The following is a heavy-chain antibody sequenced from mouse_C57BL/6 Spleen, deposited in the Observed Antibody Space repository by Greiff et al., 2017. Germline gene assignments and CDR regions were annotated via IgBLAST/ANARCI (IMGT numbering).Heavy chain of an antibody. CDR3: AREGDYESYYAMDY. Sequence: VKLMESGPELVKPGASVKISCKASGYAFSSSWMNWVKQRPGKGLEWIGRIYPGDGDTNYNGKFKGKATLTADKSSSTAYMQLSSLTSEDSAVXFCAREGDYESYYAMDYWGQGTSVTVSS. CDR1: GYAFSSSW. J-gene: IGHJ4*01. V-gene: IGHV1-82*01. CDR2: IYPGDGDT. D-gene: IGHD2-4*01.